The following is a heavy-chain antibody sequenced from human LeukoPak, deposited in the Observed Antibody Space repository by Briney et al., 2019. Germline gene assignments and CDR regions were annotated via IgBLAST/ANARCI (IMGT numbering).Heavy chain of an antibody. CDR2: IRSKSEGGTT. D-gene: IGHD2-15*01. CDR3: ASDVPENAAQSDF. Sequence: PGRSLRLSCAVSGFTFTNAWMSSVRQAPGTGLELVGRIRSKSEGGTTDYAAPAKGRFTISRDDSTNTLYLQMTSLKTDDTAVYYCASDVPENAAQSDFGGQGTLVTVS. CDR1: GFTFTNAW. J-gene: IGHJ4*02. V-gene: IGHV3-15*01.